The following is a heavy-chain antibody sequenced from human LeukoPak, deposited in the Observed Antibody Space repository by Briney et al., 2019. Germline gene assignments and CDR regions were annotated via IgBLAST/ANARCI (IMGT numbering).Heavy chain of an antibody. J-gene: IGHJ4*02. CDR1: GGSITSHY. CDR2: GYYSETT. D-gene: IGHD5-12*01. Sequence: PSETLSRTCTVAGGSITSHYCSWSLQPPGGGREGRGDGYYSETTNYNPSLKTRVTRSVDTSKNQFSLKLSSVTAADTAVYYCAIATISGYDIDYWGKGTMVTVSS. CDR3: AIATISGYDIDY. V-gene: IGHV4-59*11.